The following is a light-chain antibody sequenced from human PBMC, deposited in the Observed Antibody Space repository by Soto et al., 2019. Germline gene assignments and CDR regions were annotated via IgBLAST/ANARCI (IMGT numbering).Light chain of an antibody. CDR1: RSLVYSDGNTY. CDR2: KVS. CDR3: MQGTHWPPT. V-gene: IGKV2-30*01. Sequence: DVVMTQSPLSLPVTLGQPASISCRSSRSLVYSDGNTYLNWLQQRPGQSPRRLIYKVSNRDSGVPDRFSGSGSGTDFTLKISRVESEDVGVYYCMQGTHWPPTFGQGTKVEIK. J-gene: IGKJ1*01.